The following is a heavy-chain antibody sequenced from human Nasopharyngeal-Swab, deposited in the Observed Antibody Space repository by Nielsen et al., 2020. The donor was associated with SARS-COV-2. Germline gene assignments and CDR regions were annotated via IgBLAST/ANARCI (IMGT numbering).Heavy chain of an antibody. J-gene: IGHJ4*02. CDR3: ARRGGYGTPVDY. CDR2: ISSSGSTI. V-gene: IGHV3-11*04. D-gene: IGHD5-18*01. CDR1: GFTFSDYY. Sequence: GESLKISCAASGFTFSDYYMSWIRQAPGKGLEWVSYISSSGSTIYYADSVKGRFTISRDSAKNSLYLQMNSLRAEDTAVYYCARRGGYGTPVDYWGQGTLVTVSS.